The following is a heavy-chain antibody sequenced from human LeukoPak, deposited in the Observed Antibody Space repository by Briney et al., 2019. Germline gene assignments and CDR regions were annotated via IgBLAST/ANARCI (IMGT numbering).Heavy chain of an antibody. V-gene: IGHV4-4*07. D-gene: IGHD4-23*01. Sequence: SETLSLTCTVSGGSISSYYWSWIRQPAGKGLEWIGRIYTSGSTNYNPSLKSRVTMSVDTSKNQFSLKLTSVTAADTALYYCARRDDHGGYIDYWGQGTLVTVSS. CDR1: GGSISSYY. CDR3: ARRDDHGGYIDY. J-gene: IGHJ4*02. CDR2: IYTSGST.